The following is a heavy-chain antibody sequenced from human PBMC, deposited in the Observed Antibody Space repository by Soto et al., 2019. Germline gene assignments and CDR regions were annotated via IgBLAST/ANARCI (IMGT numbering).Heavy chain of an antibody. J-gene: IGHJ6*02. D-gene: IGHD6-6*01. CDR3: ARDSSSSEFDDDYGMDV. CDR1: GGSLSIGGYY. Sequence: SETLSLTCTVPGGSLSIGGYYLSWIRQHPGKGLEWIAYIYYSGSTYYNPSLTSRVTISVDTSKNQFSLKLISVNAADTDVYYCARDSSSSEFDDDYGMDVWGQGTTVTVSS. CDR2: IYYSGST. V-gene: IGHV4-31*03.